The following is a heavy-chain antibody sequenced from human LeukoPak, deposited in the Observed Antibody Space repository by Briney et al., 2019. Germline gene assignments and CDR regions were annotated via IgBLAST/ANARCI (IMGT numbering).Heavy chain of an antibody. CDR3: TTRYGGTLDAFDI. CDR1: GFTFSNAW. CDR2: IKSKIDGGTT. Sequence: PGGSLRPSCAASGFTFSNAWMSWVRQAPGKGLEWVGRIKSKIDGGTTNYAAPVKGRFTISRDDSKNTLYLQMNSLKTEDTAVYYCTTRYGGTLDAFDIWGQGTMVTVSS. J-gene: IGHJ3*02. D-gene: IGHD4-23*01. V-gene: IGHV3-15*01.